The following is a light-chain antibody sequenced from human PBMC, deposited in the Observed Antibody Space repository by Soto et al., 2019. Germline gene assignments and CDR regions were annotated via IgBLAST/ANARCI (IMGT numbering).Light chain of an antibody. Sequence: QSVLTQPASVSGSPGQSITISCTGTSSDVGGYNYVSWYQQHPGKAPNLMIYEVSKRPSRVSNRFSGSKSGNTASLTISALQAEDEADYYCSSYTSSSTLDVFGTGTKVTV. CDR3: SSYTSSSTLDV. V-gene: IGLV2-14*01. CDR1: SSDVGGYNY. CDR2: EVS. J-gene: IGLJ1*01.